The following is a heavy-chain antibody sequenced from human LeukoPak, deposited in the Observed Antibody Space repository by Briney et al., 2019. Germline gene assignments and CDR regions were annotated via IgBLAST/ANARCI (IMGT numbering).Heavy chain of an antibody. D-gene: IGHD2-15*01. Sequence: GGSLRLSCAASGFTFNTFWMNWVRQAPGKGLEWVSSISSSSSYIYYADSVKGRFTISRDNAKNSLYLQMNSLRAEDTAVYYCARAPVAATLYFDYWGQGTLVTVSS. CDR2: ISSSSSYI. CDR3: ARAPVAATLYFDY. CDR1: GFTFNTFW. J-gene: IGHJ4*02. V-gene: IGHV3-21*01.